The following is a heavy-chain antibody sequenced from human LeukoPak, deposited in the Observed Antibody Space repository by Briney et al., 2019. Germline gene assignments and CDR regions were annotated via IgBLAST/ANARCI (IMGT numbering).Heavy chain of an antibody. J-gene: IGHJ3*02. CDR2: ISSRSSTI. CDR3: ARALNGFDI. Sequence: GGSLRLSCAASGFTFSSYSMNWVRQAPGKGLEWVSYISSRSSTIYYADSVKGRFTISRDNSRNTLYLQMNSLRAEDTAVYYCARALNGFDIWGPGTLVTVSS. CDR1: GFTFSSYS. V-gene: IGHV3-48*01.